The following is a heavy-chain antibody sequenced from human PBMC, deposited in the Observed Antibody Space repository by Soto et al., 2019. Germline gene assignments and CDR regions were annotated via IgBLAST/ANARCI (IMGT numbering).Heavy chain of an antibody. CDR1: GFTFSSYA. D-gene: IGHD6-19*01. CDR2: ISGSGGST. Sequence: PGGSLRLSCAASGFTFSSYAMSWVRQAPGKGLEWVSAISGSGGSTYYADSVKGRFTISRDNSKNTLYLQMNSLRAEDTAVYYCARTKIAVAVPHWFDPWGQGTLVTVSS. CDR3: ARTKIAVAVPHWFDP. J-gene: IGHJ5*02. V-gene: IGHV3-23*01.